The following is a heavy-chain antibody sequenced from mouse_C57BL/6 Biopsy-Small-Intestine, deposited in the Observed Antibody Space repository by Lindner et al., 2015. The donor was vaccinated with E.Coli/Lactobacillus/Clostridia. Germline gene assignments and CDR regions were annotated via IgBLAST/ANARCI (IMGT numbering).Heavy chain of an antibody. CDR2: VNPNNGGT. J-gene: IGHJ1*03. V-gene: IGHV1-18*01. CDR3: ARSGDYGADWYFDV. CDR1: GYTFTDYN. D-gene: IGHD2-4*01. Sequence: VQLQESGPELVKPGASVKIPCEASGYTFTDYNMDWVKQSHGKSLEWIGDVNPNNGGTIYNQKFKGKATLTVDEASSTAYMELRSLTSEDTAVYYCARSGDYGADWYFDVWGTGTTVTVSS.